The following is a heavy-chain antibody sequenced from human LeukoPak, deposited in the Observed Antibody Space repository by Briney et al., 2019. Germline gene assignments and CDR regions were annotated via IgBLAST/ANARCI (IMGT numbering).Heavy chain of an antibody. V-gene: IGHV1-2*02. J-gene: IGHJ5*02. CDR3: ARGYCSGGSCYQFDWFDP. CDR1: GYTFTGYY. D-gene: IGHD2-15*01. CDR2: INPNSGGT. Sequence: ASVKVSCKASGYTFTGYYMHWVRQAPGQGLEWMGWINPNSGGTNYAQKFQGRVTMTRDTSISTAYMELSRLRSDDTAVYYCARGYCSGGSCYQFDWFDPWGQGTLVTVSS.